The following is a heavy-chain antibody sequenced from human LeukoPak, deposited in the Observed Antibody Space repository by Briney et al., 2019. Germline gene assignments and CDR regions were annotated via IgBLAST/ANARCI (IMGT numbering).Heavy chain of an antibody. D-gene: IGHD1-26*01. V-gene: IGHV4-38-2*01. CDR2: IYHSGST. CDR3: ARLVGARSQADY. J-gene: IGHJ4*02. CDR1: GYSINSGYY. Sequence: SETLSLTCAVSGYSINSGYYWGWIRQPPGKGLEWIGSIYHSGSTYYNPSLKGRVTISVDTSKNQFSLRLSSVTAADTAVYYCARLVGARSQADYWGQGTLVTVSS.